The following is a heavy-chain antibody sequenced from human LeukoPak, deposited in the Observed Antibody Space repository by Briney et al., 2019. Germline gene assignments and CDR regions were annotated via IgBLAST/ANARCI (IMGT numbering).Heavy chain of an antibody. V-gene: IGHV3-23*01. CDR1: GFTFSSYA. J-gene: IGHJ4*02. Sequence: TGGSLRLSCAASGFTFSSYAMSWVRQAPGKGLEWVSAISGSGGSTYYADSVKGRFTISRDNSKNTLYLQMNSLRAEDTAVYYCANRFGGSGWYPDYWGQGTLVTVSS. CDR3: ANRFGGSGWYPDY. D-gene: IGHD6-19*01. CDR2: ISGSGGST.